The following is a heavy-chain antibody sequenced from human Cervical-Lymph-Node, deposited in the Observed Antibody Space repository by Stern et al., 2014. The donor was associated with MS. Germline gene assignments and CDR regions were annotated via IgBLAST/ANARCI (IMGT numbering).Heavy chain of an antibody. CDR1: GFTFSSYS. CDR3: ARGRGGNYRYYFDY. D-gene: IGHD4-23*01. CDR2: ISSGGSYI. J-gene: IGHJ4*02. Sequence: QLVQSGGGLVKPGGSLRLSCAASGFTFSSYSMNWVRQAPGKWLEWVASISSGGSYIYYADSLKGRFTISRDNAKNSLYLQMNSLRAEDTAVYYCARGRGGNYRYYFDYWGQGTLVTVSS. V-gene: IGHV3-21*01.